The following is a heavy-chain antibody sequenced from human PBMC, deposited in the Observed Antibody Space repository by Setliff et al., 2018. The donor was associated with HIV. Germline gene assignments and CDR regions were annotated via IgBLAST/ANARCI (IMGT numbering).Heavy chain of an antibody. V-gene: IGHV3-23*01. CDR1: GFIFSGYT. J-gene: IGHJ5*01. Sequence: PGGSLRLSCAASGFIFSGYTMVWVRQAPGKGLEWVSSISGSGGGTYYADSVTGRFTISRDNSQNALYLQMDSLRAEDTAVYHCAKLREGHVYSQYDSWGHGTLVTVSS. D-gene: IGHD2-21*01. CDR2: ISGSGGGT. CDR3: AKLREGHVYSQYDS.